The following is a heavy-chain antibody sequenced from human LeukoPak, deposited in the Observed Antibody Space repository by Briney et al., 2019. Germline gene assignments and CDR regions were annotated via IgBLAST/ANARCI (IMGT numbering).Heavy chain of an antibody. CDR1: GFTFSSYG. V-gene: IGHV3-33*01. CDR3: ARDQKEPKYYFDY. CDR2: IWYDGSNK. Sequence: GGSLRPSCAASGFTFSSYGMHWVRQAPGKGLEWVAVIWYDGSNKYYADSVKGRFTISRDNSKNTLYLQMNSLRAEDTAVYYCARDQKEPKYYFDYWGQGTLVTVSS. J-gene: IGHJ4*02.